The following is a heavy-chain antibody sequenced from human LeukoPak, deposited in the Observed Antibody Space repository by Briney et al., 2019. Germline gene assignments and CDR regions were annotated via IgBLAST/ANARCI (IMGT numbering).Heavy chain of an antibody. CDR1: GGSISSSSYY. J-gene: IGHJ5*02. CDR3: ASQWFGEPLGFDP. V-gene: IGHV4-39*01. D-gene: IGHD3-10*01. CDR2: IYYSGST. Sequence: SETLSLTCTVSGGSISSSSYYWGWIRQPPGKGLEWIGSIYYSGSTYYNPSLKSRVTISVDTSKNQFSLKLSSVTAADTAVYYCASQWFGEPLGFDPWGQGTLVTVSS.